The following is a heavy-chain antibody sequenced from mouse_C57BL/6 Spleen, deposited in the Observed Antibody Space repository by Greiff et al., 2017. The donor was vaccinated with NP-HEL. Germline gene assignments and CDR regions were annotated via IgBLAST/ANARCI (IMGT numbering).Heavy chain of an antibody. CDR1: GYSITSGYY. J-gene: IGHJ3*01. CDR3: ARDLPYDYDPFAY. D-gene: IGHD2-4*01. CDR2: ISYDGSN. Sequence: VQLQQSGPGLVKPSQSLSLTCSVTGYSITSGYYWNWIRQFPGNKLEWMGYISYDGSNNYNPSLKNRISITRDTSKNQFFLKLNSVTTEDTATYYCARDLPYDYDPFAYWGQGTLVTVSA. V-gene: IGHV3-6*01.